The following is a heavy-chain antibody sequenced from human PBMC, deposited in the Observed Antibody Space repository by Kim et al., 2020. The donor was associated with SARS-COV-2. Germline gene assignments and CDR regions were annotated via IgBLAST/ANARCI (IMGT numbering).Heavy chain of an antibody. V-gene: IGHV3-66*01. CDR2: IYSGGST. D-gene: IGHD3-10*01. J-gene: IGHJ3*02. Sequence: GGSLRLSCAASGFTVSSNYMSWVRQAPGKGLEWVSVIYSGGSTYYADSVKGRFTISRDNSKNTLYLQMNSLRAEDTAVYYCARVRRLGSGSYDAFDIWGQGTMVTVSS. CDR3: ARVRRLGSGSYDAFDI. CDR1: GFTVSSNY.